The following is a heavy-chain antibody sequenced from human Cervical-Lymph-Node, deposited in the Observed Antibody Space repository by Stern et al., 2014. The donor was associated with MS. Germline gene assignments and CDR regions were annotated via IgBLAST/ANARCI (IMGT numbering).Heavy chain of an antibody. CDR2: INPGGGST. Sequence: QVQLVESGAEVKKPGASVKVSCKAYGYTFTNYDMHWVRQAPGQGLEWMGIINPGGGSTGYAQKFQGRVTVTRDTSTSTVYMELSSLRSEDTAVYFCARDWAAAGAFDYWGQGTLVIVSS. J-gene: IGHJ4*02. CDR3: ARDWAAAGAFDY. D-gene: IGHD6-13*01. CDR1: GYTFTNYD. V-gene: IGHV1-46*03.